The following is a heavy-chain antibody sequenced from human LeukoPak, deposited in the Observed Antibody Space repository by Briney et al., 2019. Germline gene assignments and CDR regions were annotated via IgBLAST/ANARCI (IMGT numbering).Heavy chain of an antibody. V-gene: IGHV4-30-2*01. CDR1: GGSISSGGYS. Sequence: SETLSLTCAVSGGSISSGGYSWSWIRQPPGKGLEWIGYIYHSGSTYYNPSLKSRVTISVDTSKNQFSLKLSSVTAADTAVYYCARGEYSYGYRVYFQHWGQGALVTVSS. CDR3: ARGEYSYGYRVYFQH. D-gene: IGHD5-18*01. J-gene: IGHJ1*01. CDR2: IYHSGST.